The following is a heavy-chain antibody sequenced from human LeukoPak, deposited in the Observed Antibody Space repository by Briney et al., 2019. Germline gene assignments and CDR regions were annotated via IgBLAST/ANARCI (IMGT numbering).Heavy chain of an antibody. D-gene: IGHD2-2*02. CDR3: ARSRNCSSTSCYTGITYFDY. CDR2: INHSGST. Sequence: PSETLPLTCAVYGGSFSGYYWSWIRQPPGKGLEWIGEINHSGSTNYNPSLKSRVTISVDTSKNQFSLKLSSVTAADTAVYYCARSRNCSSTSCYTGITYFDYWGQGTLVTVSS. CDR1: GGSFSGYY. J-gene: IGHJ4*02. V-gene: IGHV4-34*01.